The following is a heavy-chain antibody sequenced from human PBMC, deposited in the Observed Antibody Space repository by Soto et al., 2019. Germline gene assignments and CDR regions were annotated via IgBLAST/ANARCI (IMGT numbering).Heavy chain of an antibody. Sequence: SETLSLTCTVSGGSMSDFYGSWVRQPPGKGLEWIGYMFYSGNSNYNASLKSRVTISMDTSKNQFSLNLRSVTAADTAVCYCVRSGHSFGGVVWGQGTQVTVSS. J-gene: IGHJ4*02. CDR2: MFYSGNS. CDR1: GGSMSDFY. D-gene: IGHD3-16*01. CDR3: VRSGHSFGGVV. V-gene: IGHV4-59*13.